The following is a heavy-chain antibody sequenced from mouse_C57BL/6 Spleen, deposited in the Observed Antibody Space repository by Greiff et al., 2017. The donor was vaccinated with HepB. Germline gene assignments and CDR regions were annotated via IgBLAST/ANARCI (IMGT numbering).Heavy chain of an antibody. V-gene: IGHV5-4*01. Sequence: EVQLVESGGGLVKPGGSLKLSCAASGFTFSSYAMSWVRQTPEKRLEWVATISDGGSYTYYPDNVKGRFTISRDNAKNNLYLQMSHLKSEDTAMYYCARDQISVRYGSSQYYFDYWGQGTTLTVSS. CDR2: ISDGGSYT. CDR1: GFTFSSYA. CDR3: ARDQISVRYGSSQYYFDY. D-gene: IGHD1-1*01. J-gene: IGHJ2*01.